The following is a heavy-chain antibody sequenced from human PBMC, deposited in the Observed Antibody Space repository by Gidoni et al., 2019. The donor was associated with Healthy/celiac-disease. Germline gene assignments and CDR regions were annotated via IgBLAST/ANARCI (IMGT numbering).Heavy chain of an antibody. D-gene: IGHD5-12*01. J-gene: IGHJ5*02. CDR2: ISGDGGST. CDR1: GFTFDDYA. Sequence: EVQLVESGGGVVQPGGSLRLPCAAAGFTFDDYALHWVRQAPGKGLEWVSLISGDGGSTYYADSVKGRFTISRDNSKNSLYLQMNSLRTEDTALYYCARGSGYSGYDLNWFDPWGQGTLVTVSS. CDR3: ARGSGYSGYDLNWFDP. V-gene: IGHV3-43*02.